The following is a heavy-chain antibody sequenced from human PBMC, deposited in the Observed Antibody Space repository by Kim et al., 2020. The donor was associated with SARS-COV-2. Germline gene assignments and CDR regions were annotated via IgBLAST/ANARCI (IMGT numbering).Heavy chain of an antibody. J-gene: IGHJ4*02. V-gene: IGHV3-74*01. CDR1: GFTFSDYW. CDR3: VRGTCSDPGVDY. D-gene: IGHD2-15*01. Sequence: GGSLRLSCAASGFTFSDYWMHWVRQAPGKGLVWVSRITEGGSYANYGDSVQGRFTISRDNAKSTLYLQMDSLRAEDTAVYYCVRGTCSDPGVDYWGEGTLGTVSS. CDR2: ITEGGSYA.